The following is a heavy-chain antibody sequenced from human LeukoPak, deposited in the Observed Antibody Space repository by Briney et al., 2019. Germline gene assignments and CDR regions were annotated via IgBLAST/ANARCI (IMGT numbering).Heavy chain of an antibody. CDR2: ISGSGGST. J-gene: IGHJ4*02. V-gene: IGHV3-23*01. CDR1: GGSISSSSYY. Sequence: PSETLSLTCTVSGGSISSSSYYWGWIRQPPGKGLEWVSAISGSGGSTYYADSVKGRFTISRDNSKNTLYLQMNSLRAEDTAVYYCAKTSSRAAAGTFDYWGQGTLVTVSS. D-gene: IGHD6-13*01. CDR3: AKTSSRAAAGTFDY.